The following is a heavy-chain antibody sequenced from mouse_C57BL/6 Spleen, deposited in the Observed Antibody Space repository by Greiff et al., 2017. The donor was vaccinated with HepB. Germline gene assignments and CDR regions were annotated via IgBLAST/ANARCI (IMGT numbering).Heavy chain of an antibody. V-gene: IGHV1-64*01. D-gene: IGHD1-1*01. CDR2: IHPNSGST. CDR3: ASYYGSPWFAY. CDR1: GYTFTSYW. Sequence: QVQLQQPGAELVKPGASVKLSCKASGYTFTSYWMHWVKQRPGQGLEWIGMIHPNSGSTYYTEKFTSKATLTVDKSSSTAYMQLSSLTSEDSAVYYCASYYGSPWFAYWGQGTLVTVSA. J-gene: IGHJ3*01.